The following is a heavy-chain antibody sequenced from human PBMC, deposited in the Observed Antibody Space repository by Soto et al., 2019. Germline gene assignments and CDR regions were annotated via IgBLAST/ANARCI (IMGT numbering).Heavy chain of an antibody. J-gene: IGHJ4*02. CDR2: ISYDGSNK. Sequence: PGGSLRLSCAASGFTFSSYAMHWVRQAPGKGLEWVAVISYDGSNKYYADSVKGRFTISRDNSKNTLYLQMNSLRAEDTAVYYCARDIGWLQLWYWGQGTLVTVSS. CDR3: ARDIGWLQLWY. D-gene: IGHD5-12*01. V-gene: IGHV3-30-3*01. CDR1: GFTFSSYA.